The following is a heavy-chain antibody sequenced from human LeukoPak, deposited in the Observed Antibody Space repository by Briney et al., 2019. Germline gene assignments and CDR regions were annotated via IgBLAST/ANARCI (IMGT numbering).Heavy chain of an antibody. CDR2: IIPILGIA. Sequence: GSSVKVSCKASGGTFSSYANSWVRQAPGQGLEWMGRIIPILGIANYAQKFQGRVTITADKSTSTAYMELSSLRSEDTAVYYCAKDPPQIAARPQDYWGQGTLVTVSS. CDR3: AKDPPQIAARPQDY. D-gene: IGHD6-6*01. V-gene: IGHV1-69*04. CDR1: GGTFSSYA. J-gene: IGHJ4*02.